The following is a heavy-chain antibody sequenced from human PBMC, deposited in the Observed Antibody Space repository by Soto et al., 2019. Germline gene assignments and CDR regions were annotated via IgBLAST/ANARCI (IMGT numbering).Heavy chain of an antibody. D-gene: IGHD2-8*02. Sequence: PGESLKISCKGSGYSFISYWIGWVRQMPGKGLEWMGSIYPADSDARYSPSFQGQVTMSADKSINTAYLQWSSLKASDTAMYYCARLAYCTAGGCHEVLSDWGQGTLVTVSS. CDR2: IYPADSDA. CDR1: GYSFISYW. J-gene: IGHJ4*02. V-gene: IGHV5-51*01. CDR3: ARLAYCTAGGCHEVLSD.